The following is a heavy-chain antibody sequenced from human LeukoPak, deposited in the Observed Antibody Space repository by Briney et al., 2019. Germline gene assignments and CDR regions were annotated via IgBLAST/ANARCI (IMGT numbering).Heavy chain of an antibody. Sequence: GGSLRLSCAASGFTFSSYAMSWVRQAPGKGLEWVSAISGSGGSTYYADSVKGRFTISRDNSKNTLYLQMNSLRAEDTAVYYCAKDRAPLVVVVAATFDYWGQGTLVTVSS. CDR2: ISGSGGST. D-gene: IGHD2-15*01. CDR1: GFTFSSYA. V-gene: IGHV3-23*01. CDR3: AKDRAPLVVVVAATFDY. J-gene: IGHJ4*02.